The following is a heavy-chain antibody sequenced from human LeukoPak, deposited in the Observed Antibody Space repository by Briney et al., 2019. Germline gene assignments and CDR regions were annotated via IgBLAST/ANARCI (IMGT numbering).Heavy chain of an antibody. CDR2: ISISSSYI. CDR1: GFTFSDYY. Sequence: GGSLRLSCAASGFTFSDYYMSCIRQAPGKGLEWVSSISISSSYIYYADSVKGRVTISRDNAKNSLYLQMNRLRAEETAVSYCASGEVGATSFDSWGQGTLVTVSS. D-gene: IGHD1-26*01. V-gene: IGHV3-11*06. J-gene: IGHJ4*02. CDR3: ASGEVGATSFDS.